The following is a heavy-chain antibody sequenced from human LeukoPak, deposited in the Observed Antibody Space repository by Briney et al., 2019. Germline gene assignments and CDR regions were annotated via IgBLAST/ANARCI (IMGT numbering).Heavy chain of an antibody. CDR1: GFTFSSYA. J-gene: IGHJ4*02. D-gene: IGHD3-3*01. CDR2: ISGNGGRT. V-gene: IGHV3-23*01. CDR3: AKDSITIFGVVIGPNDY. Sequence: GGSLRLSCAASGFTFSSYAMSWVRQAPGKGLEWVSAISGNGGRTYYADPVKGRFTISRDNSKNTLYLQMNSLTAEDTAVYYCAKDSITIFGVVIGPNDYWGQGTLVTVSS.